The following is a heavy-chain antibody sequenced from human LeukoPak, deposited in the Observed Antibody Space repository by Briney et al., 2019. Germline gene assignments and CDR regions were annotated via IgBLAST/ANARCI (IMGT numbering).Heavy chain of an antibody. CDR2: INHSGST. D-gene: IGHD5-18*01. CDR3: ARERGYSYGGPDYYYGMDV. CDR1: GGSFSGYY. J-gene: IGHJ6*02. Sequence: SETLSLTCAVYGGSFSGYYWSWIRQPPGKGLEWIGEINHSGSTNYNPSLKSRVTISVDTSKNQFSLKLSSVTAADTAVYYCARERGYSYGGPDYYYGMDVWGQGTTVTVSS. V-gene: IGHV4-34*01.